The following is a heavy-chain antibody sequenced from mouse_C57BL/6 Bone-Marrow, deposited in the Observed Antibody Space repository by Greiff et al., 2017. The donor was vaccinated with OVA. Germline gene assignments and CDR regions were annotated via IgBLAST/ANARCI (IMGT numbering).Heavy chain of an antibody. D-gene: IGHD6-1*01. CDR1: GYTFTSYW. Sequence: QVQLQQSGAELVRPGASVKISCKASGYTFTSYWMQWVRQRPGQGLEWIGEIYPGSGSTYYNEKFKGKATLTVDTSSSTAYMQLSSLTSEDSAVYYCARLSCRDAMDYWGQGTSVTVSS. V-gene: IGHV1-56*01. CDR2: IYPGSGST. J-gene: IGHJ4*01. CDR3: ARLSCRDAMDY.